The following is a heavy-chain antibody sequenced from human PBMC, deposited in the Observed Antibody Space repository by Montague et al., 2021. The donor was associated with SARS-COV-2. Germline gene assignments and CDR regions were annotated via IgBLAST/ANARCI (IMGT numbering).Heavy chain of an antibody. J-gene: IGHJ6*02. CDR1: GYSISSVYY. CDR3: SVNSNYYYYYGMDV. D-gene: IGHD4-11*01. V-gene: IGHV4-38-2*02. CDR2: IYHTGST. Sequence: SETLSLTCIVSGYSISSVYYWVWIRLPPGKGLKWIGNIYHTGSTYYNPSLKSRVSISVDTSKNQFSLKLSSVTAADTAVYYCSVNSNYYYYYGMDVWGQGTLVTVSS.